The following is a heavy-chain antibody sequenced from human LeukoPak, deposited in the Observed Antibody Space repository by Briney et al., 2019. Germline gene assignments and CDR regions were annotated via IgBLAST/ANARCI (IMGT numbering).Heavy chain of an antibody. V-gene: IGHV3-20*04. CDR1: GFTFDDYG. J-gene: IGHJ4*02. CDR2: INWNGGST. Sequence: GGSLRLSCAASGFTFDDYGMSWVRQAPGKGLEWVSGINWNGGSTGYADSVKGRFTISRDNAKNSLYLQMYSLSAEDTALYYCARDDSGSVGWTDYWGQGTLVTVSS. CDR3: ARDDSGSVGWTDY. D-gene: IGHD1-26*01.